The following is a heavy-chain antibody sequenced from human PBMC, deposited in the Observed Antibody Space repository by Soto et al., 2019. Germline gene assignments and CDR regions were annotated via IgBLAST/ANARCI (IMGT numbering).Heavy chain of an antibody. V-gene: IGHV4-61*01. D-gene: IGHD2-21*01. Sequence: SEALSLTCTVSGGFVSSGSYYWSWLRQHTGEGLEWIGYIYYSGSTNYNTSLKSRVTISVDTSKNQSSLTLSSVTAADTAVYYCARVFEAVIARFGAHQYGMYVWSQGTTVPVSS. CDR3: ARVFEAVIARFGAHQYGMYV. J-gene: IGHJ6*02. CDR2: IYYSGST. CDR1: GGFVSSGSYY.